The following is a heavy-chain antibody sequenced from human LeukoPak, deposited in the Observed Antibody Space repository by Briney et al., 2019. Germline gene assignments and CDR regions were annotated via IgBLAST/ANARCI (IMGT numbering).Heavy chain of an antibody. D-gene: IGHD2-15*01. J-gene: IGHJ4*02. CDR1: GFMFSGYA. Sequence: GGSLRLSCAAPGFMFSGYAMHWVRQAPGKGLEWVAVIWYDGSNEYYADSVKGRLTISRDYSKNTLYLQMNSLRADDTAIYYCAKDSNGPAFWGQGTLVTVS. CDR2: IWYDGSNE. V-gene: IGHV3-33*06. CDR3: AKDSNGPAF.